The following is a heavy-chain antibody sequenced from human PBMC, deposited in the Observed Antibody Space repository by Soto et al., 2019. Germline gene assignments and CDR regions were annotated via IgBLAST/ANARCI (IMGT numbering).Heavy chain of an antibody. Sequence: QVRLVQSGAEVKKPGASVKVCCKASGYTFTSYGISWVPQAPGQGREWMGWIRAYNGNTNYGQKLQGRVTMTTDTSTSTAYKELRSLRSDDTAVYYCARDSYYGSSGYSFEYWFDPWGQGTLVTVSS. CDR3: ARDSYYGSSGYSFEYWFDP. CDR2: IRAYNGNT. J-gene: IGHJ5*02. CDR1: GYTFTSYG. D-gene: IGHD3-22*01. V-gene: IGHV1-18*04.